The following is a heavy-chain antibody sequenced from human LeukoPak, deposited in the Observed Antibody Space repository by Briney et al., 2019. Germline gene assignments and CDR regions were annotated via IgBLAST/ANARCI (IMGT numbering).Heavy chain of an antibody. Sequence: SETLSLTCAVYGGSFSAYYWSWIRQPPGKGLEWIGEINHSGSTNYNPSLKSRVTISVDTSKKQFSLKLRSVTAADTAVYYCARHSSGWYVSYYYYGMDVWGQGTTVTVSS. CDR2: INHSGST. D-gene: IGHD6-19*01. CDR1: GGSFSAYY. CDR3: ARHSSGWYVSYYYYGMDV. J-gene: IGHJ6*02. V-gene: IGHV4-34*01.